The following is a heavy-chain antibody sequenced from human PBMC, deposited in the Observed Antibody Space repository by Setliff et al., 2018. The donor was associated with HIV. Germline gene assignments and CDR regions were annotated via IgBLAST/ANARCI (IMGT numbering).Heavy chain of an antibody. Sequence: GASVKVSCKASGYTFTSYDINWVRQATGQGLEWMGWTNPNSGNTGYAQKFQGRVTMTRNTSISTAYMELSSLRSEDTAVYYCARGPNYYDSSGYYYRDAFDIWGQGTMVTVSS. D-gene: IGHD3-22*01. V-gene: IGHV1-8*02. J-gene: IGHJ3*02. CDR1: GYTFTSYD. CDR2: TNPNSGNT. CDR3: ARGPNYYDSSGYYYRDAFDI.